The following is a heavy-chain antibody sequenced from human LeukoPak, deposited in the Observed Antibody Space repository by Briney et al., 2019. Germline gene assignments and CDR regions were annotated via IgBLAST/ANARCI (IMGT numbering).Heavy chain of an antibody. J-gene: IGHJ4*02. CDR3: AREGTAVSTYLDY. D-gene: IGHD5/OR15-5a*01. CDR1: GFTVSSNY. V-gene: IGHV3-66*01. Sequence: GGSLRLSCAASGFTVSSNYMSWVRQAPGKGLEWVSVIYSGGSTYYADSVKGRFTISRDNSKNTPYLQMNSLRAEDTAVYYCAREGTAVSTYLDYWGQGTLVTVSS. CDR2: IYSGGST.